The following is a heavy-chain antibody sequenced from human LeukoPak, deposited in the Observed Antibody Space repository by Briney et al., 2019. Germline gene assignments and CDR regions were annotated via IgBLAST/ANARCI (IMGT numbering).Heavy chain of an antibody. CDR3: ARSSHYYDFWSGYSDY. J-gene: IGHJ4*02. CDR2: IYPGDSDT. D-gene: IGHD3-3*01. CDR1: GYTFISYW. Sequence: GESLKISCKGSGYTFISYWIGWVRQMPGKGLEWMGIIYPGDSDTRYSPSFQGQVTISADKSISTAYLQRSSLKASDTAMYYCARSSHYYDFWSGYSDYWGQGTLVTVSS. V-gene: IGHV5-51*01.